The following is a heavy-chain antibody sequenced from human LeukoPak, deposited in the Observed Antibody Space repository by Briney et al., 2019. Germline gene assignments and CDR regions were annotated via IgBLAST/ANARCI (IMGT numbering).Heavy chain of an antibody. CDR3: ARDKRRSRSGEDSDAFDI. V-gene: IGHV4-59*01. Sequence: SETLSLTCTVSGGSISSYYWSWIRQPPGKGLEWIGYIHYSGSTNYNPSLKSRVAISVDTSKNQFSLKLSSVTAADTAVYYCARDKRRSRSGEDSDAFDIWGQGTMVTVSS. CDR1: GGSISSYY. J-gene: IGHJ3*02. CDR2: IHYSGST. D-gene: IGHD3-3*01.